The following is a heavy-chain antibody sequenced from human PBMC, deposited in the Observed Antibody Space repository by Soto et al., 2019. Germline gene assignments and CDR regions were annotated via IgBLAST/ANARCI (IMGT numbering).Heavy chain of an antibody. Sequence: GGSLRLSCAASGFTFDDYAMHWVRQAPGKGLEWVSGISWNSGSIGYAYSGKGRFIISRDNAKTSLYLQMNRRRAEDTALDYCAKATYCSTSCYDAFDIWGQGTMVTVSS. D-gene: IGHD2-2*01. CDR2: ISWNSGSI. V-gene: IGHV3-9*01. J-gene: IGHJ3*02. CDR1: GFTFDDYA. CDR3: AKATYCSTSCYDAFDI.